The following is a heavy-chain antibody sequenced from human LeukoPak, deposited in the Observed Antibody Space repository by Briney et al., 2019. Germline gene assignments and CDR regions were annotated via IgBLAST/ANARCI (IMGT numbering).Heavy chain of an antibody. CDR1: GFSFSSYA. D-gene: IGHD3-22*01. Sequence: GGSLRLSCATSGFSFSSYAMSWVRQAPGKGLEWVSAMSSSDDGRYYAASVRGRFTISRDTSRSTLYLQMNSLRAEDTAVYYCAREDYYDSGSNDYWGQGTLVTVSS. CDR2: MSSSDDGR. J-gene: IGHJ4*02. V-gene: IGHV3-23*01. CDR3: AREDYYDSGSNDY.